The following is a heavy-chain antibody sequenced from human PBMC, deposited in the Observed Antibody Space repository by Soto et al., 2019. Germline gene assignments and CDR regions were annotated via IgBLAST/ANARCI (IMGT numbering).Heavy chain of an antibody. CDR1: GGTFSSYT. Sequence: ASVKVSCKASGGTFSSYTISWVRQAPGQGLEWMGRIIPILGIANYAQKFQGRVTITADKSTSTAYMELSSLRSEDTAVYYCARDPVAGQYCGGDCYPLDYWGQGTLVTVSS. CDR2: IIPILGIA. CDR3: ARDPVAGQYCGGDCYPLDY. V-gene: IGHV1-69*04. D-gene: IGHD2-21*01. J-gene: IGHJ4*02.